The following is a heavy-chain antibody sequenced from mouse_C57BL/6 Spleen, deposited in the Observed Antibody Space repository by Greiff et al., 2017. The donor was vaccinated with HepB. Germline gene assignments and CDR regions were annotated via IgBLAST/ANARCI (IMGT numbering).Heavy chain of an antibody. Sequence: EVKLQGSGPGLVKPSQSLPLTCSVTGYSITSGYYWNWLRQFPGNRLEWMGYISYDGSNNYNPSLKIRFPITRDTSKNQFFLKLNSLTTEDTATYYCARDSNYVFSYFGQGT. CDR2: ISYDGSN. CDR3: ARDSNYVFSY. V-gene: IGHV3-6*01. D-gene: IGHD2-1*01. CDR1: GYSITSGYY. J-gene: IGHJ3*01.